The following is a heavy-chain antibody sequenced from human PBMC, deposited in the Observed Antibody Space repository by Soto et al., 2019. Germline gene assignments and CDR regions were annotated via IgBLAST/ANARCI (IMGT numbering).Heavy chain of an antibody. Sequence: PSETLSLTCTVSGGSISSGDYYWSWIRQRPGKGLEWIGYIYYSGSTYYNPSLKSRVTISVDTSKNQFSLTLSSVTAADTAVYYCARDPVEIAYYYGMDVWGQGTTVTVSS. J-gene: IGHJ6*02. D-gene: IGHD5-12*01. V-gene: IGHV4-30-4*01. CDR1: GGSISSGDYY. CDR3: ARDPVEIAYYYGMDV. CDR2: IYYSGST.